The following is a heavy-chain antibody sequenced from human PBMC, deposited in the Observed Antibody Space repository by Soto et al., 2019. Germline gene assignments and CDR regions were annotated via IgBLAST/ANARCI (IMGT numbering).Heavy chain of an antibody. D-gene: IGHD3-22*01. CDR3: ARFGYDSGGYSFFALDV. CDR2: ISYSGST. V-gene: IGHV4-59*01. Sequence: RHLPGKGREWVGYISYSGSTSSNPPLKSRVAISVDKSKNQFSLKLISVTAADTAVYYCARFGYDSGGYSFFALDVWGRGTMGT. J-gene: IGHJ3*01.